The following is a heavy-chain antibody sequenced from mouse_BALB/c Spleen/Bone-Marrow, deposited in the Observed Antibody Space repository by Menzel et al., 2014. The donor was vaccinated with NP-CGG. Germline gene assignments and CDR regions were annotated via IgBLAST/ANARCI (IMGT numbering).Heavy chain of an antibody. CDR1: GYTFTSYW. CDR2: INPSTGYT. D-gene: IGHD1-2*01. CDR3: ARSPHYYDLDY. J-gene: IGHJ2*01. Sequence: VQLQQSGAELAKPGASVKMSCKASGYTFTSYWMHWVKQRPGQGLEWFGYINPSTGYTEYNQKFKDKATLTADKSSSTAYMQLSSLTSEDSAVYYCARSPHYYDLDYWGQGTTLTVSS. V-gene: IGHV1-7*01.